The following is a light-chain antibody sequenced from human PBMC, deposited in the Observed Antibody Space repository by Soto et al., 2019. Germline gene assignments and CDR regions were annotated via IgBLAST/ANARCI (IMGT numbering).Light chain of an antibody. Sequence: EMVLTQSPGTLSLSPGERATLSCRASQSVSSSYLAWYQQKPGQAPRLLIYGASSRATGIQDRFSGSGSGKDFSLTNSRQEPEDFAVYYCQQYGSSPRYTFGQGTKLEIK. CDR3: QQYGSSPRYT. J-gene: IGKJ2*01. CDR1: QSVSSSY. CDR2: GAS. V-gene: IGKV3-20*01.